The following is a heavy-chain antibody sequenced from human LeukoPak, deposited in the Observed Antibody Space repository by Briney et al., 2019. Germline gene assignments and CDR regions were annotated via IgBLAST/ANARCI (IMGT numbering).Heavy chain of an antibody. CDR1: GFTFSSYS. J-gene: IGHJ4*02. CDR3: ARDLYRIVVVPHYFDS. V-gene: IGHV3-21*01. CDR2: ISSSSSYI. D-gene: IGHD3-22*01. Sequence: GGSLRLSCAASGFTFSSYSMNWVRQAPGKGLEWVSSISSSSSYIYYADSVKGRFTISRDNAKNSLYLQMNSLRAEDTAVYYCARDLYRIVVVPHYFDSWGQGTLVTVSS.